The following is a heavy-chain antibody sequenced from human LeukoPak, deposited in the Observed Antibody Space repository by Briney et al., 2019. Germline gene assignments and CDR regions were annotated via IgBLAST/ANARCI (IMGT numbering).Heavy chain of an antibody. D-gene: IGHD6-19*01. Sequence: SQTLSLTCTVSGGSISSDDYYWSWIHQHPGKGLEWIGYIYYSGTTYYNPSLKSRVTISVDTSKTQFSLKLSSVTAADTAVYYCARGSSGWPVDYWGQGTLVTVSS. CDR3: ARGSSGWPVDY. CDR1: GGSISSDDYY. V-gene: IGHV4-31*03. J-gene: IGHJ4*02. CDR2: IYYSGTT.